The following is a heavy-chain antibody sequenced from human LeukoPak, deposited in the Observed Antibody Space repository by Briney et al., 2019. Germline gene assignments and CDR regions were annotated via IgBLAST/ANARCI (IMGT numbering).Heavy chain of an antibody. CDR1: GFTFSRYW. CDR3: APFYYDSSGYAPYY. V-gene: IGHV3-7*01. D-gene: IGHD3-22*01. J-gene: IGHJ4*02. Sequence: GGSLRLSCAGSGFTFSRYWMNWVRQAPGKGLEWVASIKEDGSEKYYVDSVKGRFTISRDNAENSVYLQMNSLRAEDTAVYYCAPFYYDSSGYAPYYWGQGTLVTVSS. CDR2: IKEDGSEK.